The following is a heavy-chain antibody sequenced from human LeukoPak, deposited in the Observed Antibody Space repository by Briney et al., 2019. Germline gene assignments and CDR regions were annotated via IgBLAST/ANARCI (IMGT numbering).Heavy chain of an antibody. CDR2: IYSDGRT. V-gene: IGHV3-53*01. CDR1: GFTVSTNY. J-gene: IGHJ3*02. CDR3: ARDSGRFDVFDI. Sequence: GGSLRLSCAASGFTVSTNYMSWVRQAPGKGLEWVSVIYSDGRTYYADSVKGRFTISRDNSTNTLYLQMNSLRAEDTAVYYCARDSGRFDVFDIWGQGTMVTVSS. D-gene: IGHD3-10*01.